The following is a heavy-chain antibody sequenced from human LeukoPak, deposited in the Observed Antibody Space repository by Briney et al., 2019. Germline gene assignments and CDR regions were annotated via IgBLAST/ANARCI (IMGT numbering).Heavy chain of an antibody. D-gene: IGHD2-2*01. CDR2: IIPIFGTA. CDR1: GYTFTGYY. Sequence: GASVKVSCKASGYTFTGYYMHWVRQAPGQGLEWMGGIIPIFGTANYAQKFQGRVTITTDESTSTAYMELSSLRSEDTAVYYCAGGYCSSTSCYQFDYWGQGTLVTVSS. V-gene: IGHV1-69*05. J-gene: IGHJ4*02. CDR3: AGGYCSSTSCYQFDY.